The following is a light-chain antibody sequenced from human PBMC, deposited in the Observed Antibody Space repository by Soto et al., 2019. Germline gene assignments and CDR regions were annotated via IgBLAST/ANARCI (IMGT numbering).Light chain of an antibody. CDR2: DVT. Sequence: QSALTQPASVSGSPGQSITISCTETSSDVGGYNHVSWYQQHPGKDPKVIIYDVTNRAAGVSDRFSGSKSGNTASLTISGIQAEDEADYYCCCYTSSSTWVFGGGTKVTVL. CDR3: CCYTSSSTWV. J-gene: IGLJ3*02. V-gene: IGLV2-14*03. CDR1: SSDVGGYNH.